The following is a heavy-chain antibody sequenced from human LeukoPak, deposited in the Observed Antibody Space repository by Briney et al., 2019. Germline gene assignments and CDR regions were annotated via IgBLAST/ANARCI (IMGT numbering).Heavy chain of an antibody. CDR2: INHSGST. CDR1: GGSFSGYY. V-gene: IGHV4-34*01. Sequence: PSETLSLTCAVSGGSFSGYYWSWIRQPPGKGLEWIGEINHSGSTNYNPSLKSRVTISVDTSKNQFSLKLSSVTAADTAVYYCATFYYDSSGYSDYWGQGTLVTVSS. CDR3: ATFYYDSSGYSDY. J-gene: IGHJ4*02. D-gene: IGHD3-22*01.